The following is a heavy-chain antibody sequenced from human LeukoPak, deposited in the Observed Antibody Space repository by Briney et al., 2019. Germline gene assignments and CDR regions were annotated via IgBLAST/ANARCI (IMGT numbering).Heavy chain of an antibody. V-gene: IGHV3-30*18. CDR3: AKVPSISRWFDP. J-gene: IGHJ5*02. D-gene: IGHD3-3*01. Sequence: GGTLRLSCAASGFTFSSYGMSWVRQAPGKGLEWVAVISYDAESNYHVDSVKGRFTISRDNSKNTLYLQMNSLRAEDTAVYYCAKVPSISRWFDPWGQGTLVSVSS. CDR1: GFTFSSYG. CDR2: ISYDAESN.